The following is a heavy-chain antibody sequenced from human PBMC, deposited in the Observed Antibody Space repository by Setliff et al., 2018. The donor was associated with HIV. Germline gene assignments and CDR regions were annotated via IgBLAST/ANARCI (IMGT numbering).Heavy chain of an antibody. Sequence: ASVKVSCKASGYTFTDYFMHWVRQAPGQGLEWMGWISPNNGDTNIPQTFQGRVTMTRDTSINTAYMELSRLRSDDTAVYYCARVEYSSSSNYWGQGTLVTVSS. CDR2: ISPNNGDT. CDR3: ARVEYSSSSNY. D-gene: IGHD6-6*01. CDR1: GYTFTDYF. J-gene: IGHJ4*02. V-gene: IGHV1-2*02.